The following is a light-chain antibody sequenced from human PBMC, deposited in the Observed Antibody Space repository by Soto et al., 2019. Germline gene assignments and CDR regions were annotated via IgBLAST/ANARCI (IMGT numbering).Light chain of an antibody. CDR1: RSVSSSY. CDR3: QQYGSSPTWT. J-gene: IGKJ1*01. CDR2: GAS. V-gene: IGKV3-20*01. Sequence: ELVFTQSPGTLSLSPGARATLSCRARRSVSSSYLAWYQQKPGQAPRLLIYGASSRATGIPARFSGSVSGTDFTLTISRLEPEDFAVYYCQQYGSSPTWTFGQGTKVDIK.